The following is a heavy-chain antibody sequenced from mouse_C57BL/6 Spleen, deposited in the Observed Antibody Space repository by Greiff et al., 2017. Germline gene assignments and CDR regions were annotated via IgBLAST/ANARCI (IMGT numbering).Heavy chain of an antibody. Sequence: DVKLVESEGGLVQPGSSMKLSCTASGFTFSDYYMAWVRQVPEKGLEWVANINYDGSSTYYLDSLKSRFIISRDNAKNILYLQMSSLKSEDTATYYCAREGYGSSYYAMDYWGQGTSVTVSS. CDR3: AREGYGSSYYAMDY. D-gene: IGHD1-1*01. J-gene: IGHJ4*01. CDR2: INYDGSST. CDR1: GFTFSDYY. V-gene: IGHV5-16*01.